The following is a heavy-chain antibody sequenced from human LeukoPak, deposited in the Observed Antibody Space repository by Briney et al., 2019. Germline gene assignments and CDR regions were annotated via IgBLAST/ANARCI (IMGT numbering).Heavy chain of an antibody. CDR3: ARTLYHFDY. CDR2: IYYSGST. CDR1: GGSISSGGYY. D-gene: IGHD5/OR15-5a*01. V-gene: IGHV4-31*03. J-gene: IGHJ4*02. Sequence: SETLSLTCTVSGGSISSGGYYWSWTRHHPGRGLEWIGYIYYSGSTYYNPPLKSRVTISVDTSKNQFSLKLSSVTAADTAVYYCARTLYHFDYWGQGTLVTVSS.